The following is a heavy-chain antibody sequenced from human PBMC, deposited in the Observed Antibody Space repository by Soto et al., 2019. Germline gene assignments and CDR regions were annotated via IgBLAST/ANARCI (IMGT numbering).Heavy chain of an antibody. CDR2: INHSGST. CDR3: ATYKTQFVPN. CDR1: GGSFSGYY. J-gene: IGHJ4*02. V-gene: IGHV4-34*01. D-gene: IGHD1-1*01. Sequence: QVQLQQWGAGLLKPSETLSLTCAVYGGSFSGYYWSWIRQPPGKGLEWIGEINHSGSTNYNPSLKSRGPLSVDTSKNQFSLKLSSVAAADTAVYYFATYKTQFVPNWGQGTLVTVSS.